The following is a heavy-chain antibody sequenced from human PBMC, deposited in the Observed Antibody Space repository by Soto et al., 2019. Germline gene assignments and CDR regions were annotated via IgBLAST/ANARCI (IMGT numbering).Heavy chain of an antibody. CDR1: GGSFSGYY. CDR3: ARGGVVATMGLDV. V-gene: IGHV4-34*01. Sequence: SETLSLTCAVYGGSFSGYYWSWIRQPPGKGLEWIGEINHSGSTNYNPSLKSRVTISVDTSKNQFSLKLSSVTAADTAVYYCARGGVVATMGLDVWGQGTTVTVSS. D-gene: IGHD2-15*01. CDR2: INHSGST. J-gene: IGHJ6*02.